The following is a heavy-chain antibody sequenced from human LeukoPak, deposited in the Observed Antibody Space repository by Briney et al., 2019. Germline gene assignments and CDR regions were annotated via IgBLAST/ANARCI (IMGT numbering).Heavy chain of an antibody. CDR3: AKDRTGGEPYYFDY. Sequence: PGGSLRLSCAASGFTFTTYAMTWVRQAPGKGLEWVSSISGSGGSTYYADSVKGRFTISRDKSKNTLYLQMNSLRVEDTALYHCAKDRTGGEPYYFDYWGQGTLVTVSS. J-gene: IGHJ4*02. D-gene: IGHD1-14*01. V-gene: IGHV3-23*01. CDR2: ISGSGGST. CDR1: GFTFTTYA.